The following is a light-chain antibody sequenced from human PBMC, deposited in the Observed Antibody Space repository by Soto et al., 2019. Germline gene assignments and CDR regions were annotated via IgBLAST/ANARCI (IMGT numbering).Light chain of an antibody. CDR1: SNDIGGYNL. Sequence: QSALTQPASVSGSPGQSITISCTGTSNDIGGYNLVSWYQQHPGKAPKLIIYEANKRPSGVSDRFSGSRSGTTASLTISALQAEDEADYSCDSFAGGATFVFGGGTKLTVL. J-gene: IGLJ2*01. V-gene: IGLV2-23*02. CDR3: DSFAGGATFV. CDR2: EAN.